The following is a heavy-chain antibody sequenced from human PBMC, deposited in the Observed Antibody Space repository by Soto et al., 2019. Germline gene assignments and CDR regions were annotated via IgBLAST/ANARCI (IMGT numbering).Heavy chain of an antibody. CDR2: IYYSGST. J-gene: IGHJ6*02. CDR3: ARQPRMHPGFYGLYV. D-gene: IGHD2-8*01. CDR1: GGSISSSSYY. V-gene: IGHV4-39*01. Sequence: QLQLQESGPGLVKPSETLSLTCTVSGGSISSSSYYWGWIRQPPGKGLEWIGRIYYSGSTYYNPSLKSRVNISVDTSKNQFSLKLSSVTAADTAVYYCARQPRMHPGFYGLYVWGQGTTVTVSS.